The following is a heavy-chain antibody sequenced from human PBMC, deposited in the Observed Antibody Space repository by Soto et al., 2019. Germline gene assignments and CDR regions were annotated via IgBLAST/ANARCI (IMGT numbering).Heavy chain of an antibody. Sequence: SETLSLPCAVYAGSFSGYYWSRIRHPPGKGREWIGEINHSGSTNSNPSLKSRVTISVDTSKNQFSLKLSSVTAADTAVYFCARTGDSRGWYKGAFDRLGRGTMSTVAS. V-gene: IGHV4-34*01. CDR3: ARTGDSRGWYKGAFDR. CDR1: AGSFSGYY. D-gene: IGHD6-19*01. CDR2: INHSGST. J-gene: IGHJ3*02.